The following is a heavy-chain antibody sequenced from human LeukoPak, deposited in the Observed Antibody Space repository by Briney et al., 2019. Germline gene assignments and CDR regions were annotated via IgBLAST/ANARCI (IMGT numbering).Heavy chain of an antibody. CDR3: ARVSSSCYFYFDY. Sequence: GGSLRLSCAASGFTFSSYWMSWVRQAPGKGLEWVANIKQDGSEKYYVDSVKGRFTISRDNAKNSLYLQMNSLRAEDTAVYYCARVSSSCYFYFDYWGQGTLVTVSS. J-gene: IGHJ4*02. D-gene: IGHD6-13*01. CDR2: IKQDGSEK. CDR1: GFTFSSYW. V-gene: IGHV3-7*04.